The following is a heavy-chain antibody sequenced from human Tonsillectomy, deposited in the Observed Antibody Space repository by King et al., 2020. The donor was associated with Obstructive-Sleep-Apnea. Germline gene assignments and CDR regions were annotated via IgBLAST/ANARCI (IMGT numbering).Heavy chain of an antibody. CDR3: VREREPGVPFFDY. V-gene: IGHV4-4*01. J-gene: IGHJ4*02. D-gene: IGHD1-26*01. Sequence: VQLQESGPGLVKPAGTLSLTCGVSGGSISSNNWWRWVRQPPGKGLEWIGEIYHTWSTNYNPSLKRRVTMSLDKSNNQFSLRVSSVTAADTAVYFCVREREPGVPFFDYWGQGTLVTVSS. CDR2: IYHTWST. CDR1: GGSISSNNW.